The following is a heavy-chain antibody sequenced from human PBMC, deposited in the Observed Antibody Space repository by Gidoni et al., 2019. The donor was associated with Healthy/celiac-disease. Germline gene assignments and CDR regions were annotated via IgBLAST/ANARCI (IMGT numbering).Heavy chain of an antibody. Sequence: EVQLVESGGGLVQSGGSLRLSCAASGFTFSSYWMSWVRQAPGKGLEWVANIKQDGSEKYYVDSVKGRFTISRDNAKNSLYLQMNSLRAEDTAVYYCASLLGVTTFVYYYMDVWGKGTTVTVSS. CDR3: ASLLGVTTFVYYYMDV. CDR1: GFTFSSYW. J-gene: IGHJ6*03. CDR2: IKQDGSEK. D-gene: IGHD4-4*01. V-gene: IGHV3-7*01.